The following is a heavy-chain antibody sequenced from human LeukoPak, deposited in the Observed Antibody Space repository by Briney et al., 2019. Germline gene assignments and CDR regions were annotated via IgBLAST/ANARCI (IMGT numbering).Heavy chain of an antibody. Sequence: SETLSLTCTVSGYSINSGYYWVWIRQPPGKGLEWIGSIYRTGSTNYNPSLKSRVTIDTSKNQFSLKVSSVTAADTAVYYCARGDCSSTICYSPMDVWGKGTTVTVSS. CDR3: ARGDCSSTICYSPMDV. J-gene: IGHJ6*03. V-gene: IGHV4-38-2*02. D-gene: IGHD2-2*01. CDR2: IYRTGST. CDR1: GYSINSGYY.